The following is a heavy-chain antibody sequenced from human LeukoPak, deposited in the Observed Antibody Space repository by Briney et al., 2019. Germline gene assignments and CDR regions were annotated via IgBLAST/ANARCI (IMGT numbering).Heavy chain of an antibody. V-gene: IGHV3-64*04. D-gene: IGHD2-15*01. CDR1: GFTFSSYA. J-gene: IGHJ4*02. CDR2: ISSNGGST. CDR3: ARGSVGTPPPFDY. Sequence: GGSLRLSCSASGFTFSSYAMHWVRQAPGKGLEYVSAISSNGGSTYYADSVKGRFTISRNNSKNTLYLQMNSLRTEDTAVYYCARGSVGTPPPFDYWGQGTLVTVSS.